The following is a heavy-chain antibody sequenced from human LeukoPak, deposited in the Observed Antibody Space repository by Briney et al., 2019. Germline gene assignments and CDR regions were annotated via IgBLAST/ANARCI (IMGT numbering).Heavy chain of an antibody. CDR3: ARDPDYGDYGKGFDY. CDR2: ISSSSSYT. CDR1: GFTFSDYY. Sequence: GGSLRLSCAASGFTFSDYYMSWIRQAPGKGLEWVSYISSSSSYTNYADSVKGRFTISRDNAKNSLYLQMNSLRDEDTAVYYCARDPDYGDYGKGFDYWGQGTLVTVSS. D-gene: IGHD4-17*01. J-gene: IGHJ4*02. V-gene: IGHV3-11*06.